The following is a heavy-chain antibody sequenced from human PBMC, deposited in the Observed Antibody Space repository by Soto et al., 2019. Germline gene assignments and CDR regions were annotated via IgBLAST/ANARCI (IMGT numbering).Heavy chain of an antibody. Sequence: QPGGSLRLSCAASGFTFSSYSMNWVRQAPGKGLEWVSYISSSSTIYYADSVKGRFTISRDNAKNSLYLQMNSLRAEDTAVYYCARDYCSGGSCYYYYYMDVWGKGTTVTVSS. D-gene: IGHD2-15*01. J-gene: IGHJ6*03. CDR1: GFTFSSYS. V-gene: IGHV3-48*01. CDR3: ARDYCSGGSCYYYYYMDV. CDR2: ISSSSTI.